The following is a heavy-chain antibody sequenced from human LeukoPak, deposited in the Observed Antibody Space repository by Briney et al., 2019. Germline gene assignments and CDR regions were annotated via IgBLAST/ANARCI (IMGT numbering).Heavy chain of an antibody. J-gene: IGHJ4*02. V-gene: IGHV3-74*03. CDR1: GFTFSSYW. CDR3: ASESGSYGDY. CDR2: INSDGSTT. D-gene: IGHD1-26*01. Sequence: GGSLRLSCAASGFTFSSYWMHWVRQAPGKGLMWVSRINSDGSTTKYADSVKGRFTISRDNARNTLYLQMNSLRPEDTAVYYCASESGSYGDYWGQGTLVTVSS.